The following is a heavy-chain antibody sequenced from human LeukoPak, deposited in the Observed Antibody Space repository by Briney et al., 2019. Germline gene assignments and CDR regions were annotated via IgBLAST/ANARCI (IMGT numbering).Heavy chain of an antibody. V-gene: IGHV4-34*01. CDR3: ARFQADDAFDI. Sequence: SETLSLTCAVYGGSFSGYYWSWIRQPPGKGLEWIGEINHSGSTNYNPSLKSRVTISVDASKNQFSPKLSSVTAADTAVYYCARFQADDAFDIWGQGTMVTVSS. CDR1: GGSFSGYY. D-gene: IGHD6-19*01. J-gene: IGHJ3*02. CDR2: INHSGST.